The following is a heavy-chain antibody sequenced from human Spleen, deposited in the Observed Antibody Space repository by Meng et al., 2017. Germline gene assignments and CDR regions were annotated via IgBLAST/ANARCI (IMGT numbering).Heavy chain of an antibody. J-gene: IGHJ5*02. CDR2: IDPKSGDT. Sequence: ASVKVSCKPSGYNFPDYWLHWVRRAPGQGLEWMGRIDPKSGDTHYAQRFQGRVTMTGDTSISTAYMELSSLRSEDTAVYYCAKTHVYSSSWYSIHNLNNWFDPWGQGTLVTVSS. D-gene: IGHD6-13*01. CDR1: GYNFPDYW. V-gene: IGHV1-2*06. CDR3: AKTHVYSSSWYSIHNLNNWFDP.